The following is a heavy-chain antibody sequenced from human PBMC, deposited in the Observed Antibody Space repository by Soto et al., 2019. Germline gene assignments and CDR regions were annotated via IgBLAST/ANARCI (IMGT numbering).Heavy chain of an antibody. CDR1: GFTFSDYY. CDR3: ARDLGSGSYFPYYGMDV. Sequence: GGSLRLSCAASGFTFSDYYMSWIRQAPGKGLEWVSYISSSSSYTNYADSVKGRFTISRDNAKNSLYLQMNSLRAEDTAVYYCARDLGSGSYFPYYGMDVWGQGXTDTVYS. CDR2: ISSSSSYT. V-gene: IGHV3-11*06. J-gene: IGHJ6*02. D-gene: IGHD3-10*01.